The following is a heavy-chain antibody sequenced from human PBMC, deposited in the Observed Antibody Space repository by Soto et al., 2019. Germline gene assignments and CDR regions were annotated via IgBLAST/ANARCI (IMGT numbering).Heavy chain of an antibody. V-gene: IGHV4-59*01. CDR3: AREGYSSSWYVPAFDI. D-gene: IGHD6-13*01. J-gene: IGHJ3*02. CDR1: GGSISSYY. CDR2: IYYSGST. Sequence: SETLSLTCTVSGGSISSYYWSWIRQPPGKGLEWIGYIYYSGSTNYNPSLKSRVTISVDTSKNQFSLKLSSVTAADTAVYYCAREGYSSSWYVPAFDIWGQGTMVTVSS.